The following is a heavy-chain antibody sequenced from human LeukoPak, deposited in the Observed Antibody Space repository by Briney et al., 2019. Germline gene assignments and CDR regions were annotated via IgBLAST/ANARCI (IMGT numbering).Heavy chain of an antibody. J-gene: IGHJ6*04. Sequence: SETLSLTCTVSGGSISSYYWSWIRQPPGKGVEWIGYIYYSGSTNYNPSLKSRVTISVDTSKNQFSLKLSSVTAADTAVYYCARGPAYYDSSGYLSVWGKGTTVTISS. CDR2: IYYSGST. CDR3: ARGPAYYDSSGYLSV. D-gene: IGHD3-22*01. CDR1: GGSISSYY. V-gene: IGHV4-59*01.